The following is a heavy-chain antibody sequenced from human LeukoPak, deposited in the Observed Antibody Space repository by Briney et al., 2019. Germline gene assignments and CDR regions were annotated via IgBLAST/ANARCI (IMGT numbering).Heavy chain of an antibody. CDR2: FDPEDGET. CDR1: VYTLTELS. D-gene: IGHD4-23*01. Sequence: ASVKVSCKVSVYTLTELSMHWVRQAPGKGLEWMGGFDPEDGETIYAQKFQGRVTMTEDTSTDTAYMELSSLRSEDTAVYYCATVALDGGYSIAVDIWGQGTMVTVSS. J-gene: IGHJ3*02. CDR3: ATVALDGGYSIAVDI. V-gene: IGHV1-24*01.